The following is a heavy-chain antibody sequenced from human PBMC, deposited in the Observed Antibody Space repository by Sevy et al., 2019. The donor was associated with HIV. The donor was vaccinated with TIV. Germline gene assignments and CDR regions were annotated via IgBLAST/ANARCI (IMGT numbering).Heavy chain of an antibody. Sequence: GGSLRLSCAVSGFTFSSYWMSWVRQAPGKGLEWVANIKQDGGAQYYVDSVKGRFAISRDNAKNSLFLQMNSLRVEDTAVYYCARSTNSAALDYWGQGTPVIVSS. V-gene: IGHV3-7*01. CDR1: GFTFSSYW. D-gene: IGHD2-2*01. CDR2: IKQDGGAQ. CDR3: ARSTNSAALDY. J-gene: IGHJ4*02.